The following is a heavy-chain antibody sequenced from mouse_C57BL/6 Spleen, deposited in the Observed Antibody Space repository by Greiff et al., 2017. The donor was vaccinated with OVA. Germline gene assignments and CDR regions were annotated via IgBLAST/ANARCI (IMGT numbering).Heavy chain of an antibody. CDR1: GYTFTSYW. Sequence: QVQLQQPGAELVKPGASVKLSCKASGYTFTSYWMQWVKQRPGQGLEWIGEIDPSDSYTNYNQKFKGKATLNVDTSSSTAYMQLSSLTSEDAAVYYCAKIPTAQATDYWGQGTTLTVSS. CDR3: AKIPTAQATDY. D-gene: IGHD3-2*02. J-gene: IGHJ2*01. V-gene: IGHV1-50*01. CDR2: IDPSDSYT.